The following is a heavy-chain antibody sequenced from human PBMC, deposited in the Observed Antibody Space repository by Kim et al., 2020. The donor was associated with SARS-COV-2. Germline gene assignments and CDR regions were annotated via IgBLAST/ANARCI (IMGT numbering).Heavy chain of an antibody. Sequence: STTTYADSVKGRFTISRDNAKNTVYLQMNSLGAEDTAVYYCVRANGFGDYWGQGTLVTVSS. CDR3: VRANGFGDY. CDR2: STT. V-gene: IGHV3-74*01. D-gene: IGHD2-8*01. J-gene: IGHJ4*02.